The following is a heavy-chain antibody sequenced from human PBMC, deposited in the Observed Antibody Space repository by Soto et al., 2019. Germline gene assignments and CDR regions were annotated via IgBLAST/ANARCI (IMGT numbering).Heavy chain of an antibody. Sequence: QVQLVESGGGVVQPGRSLRLSCAASGFTFSSYGMHWVRQAPGKGLEWVAGISYDGSNKYYADSVKGRFTISRDNSKNTLYLQMNSLRAEDTAVYYCAKDSRTDCSGGSCSVPEIWGQGTMVTVSS. J-gene: IGHJ3*02. CDR2: ISYDGSNK. V-gene: IGHV3-30*18. CDR3: AKDSRTDCSGGSCSVPEI. D-gene: IGHD2-15*01. CDR1: GFTFSSYG.